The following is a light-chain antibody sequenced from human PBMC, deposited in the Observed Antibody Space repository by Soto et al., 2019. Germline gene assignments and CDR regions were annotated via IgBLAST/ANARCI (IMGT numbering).Light chain of an antibody. V-gene: IGLV2-11*01. Sequence: QSVLTQPRSVSGSSGQSVTISCTGSSSDIADYKSVSWYQQHPGKAPKLMIYDVSKRPSGVPDRFSGSRAGNTASLTISGLQAEDEADYYCCSYAGSYTYVFGTGTQLTVL. J-gene: IGLJ7*01. CDR1: SSDIADYKS. CDR2: DVS. CDR3: CSYAGSYTYV.